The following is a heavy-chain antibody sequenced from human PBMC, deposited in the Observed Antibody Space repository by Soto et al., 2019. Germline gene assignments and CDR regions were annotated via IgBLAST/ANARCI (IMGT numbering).Heavy chain of an antibody. J-gene: IGHJ6*02. V-gene: IGHV4-59*01. CDR1: CGSISSYY. D-gene: IGHD3-3*01. CDR2: IYYSGST. CDR3: ARVPTYYDFWSGYYIPNYYYGMDV. Sequence: SETLSLTCTVSCGSISSYYWSWIRQPPGKGLEWIGYIYYSGSTNYNPSLKSRVTISVDTSKNQFSLKLSSVTAADTAVYYCARVPTYYDFWSGYYIPNYYYGMDVWGQGTTVTVSS.